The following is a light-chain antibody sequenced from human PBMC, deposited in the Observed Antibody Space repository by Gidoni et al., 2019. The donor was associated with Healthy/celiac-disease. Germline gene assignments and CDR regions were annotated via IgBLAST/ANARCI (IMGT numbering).Light chain of an antibody. J-gene: IGKJ1*01. CDR3: QQYYSYPWT. CDR2: AAS. CDR1: QGISSY. V-gene: IGKV1-8*01. Sequence: AIRMTQSPSSFSASTGDRVTITCRASQGISSYLAWYQQKPGKAPKLLIYAASTLQSGVPSRFSGSGSGTDFTLTISCLQSEDFATYYCQQYYSYPWTFEQGTKVEIK.